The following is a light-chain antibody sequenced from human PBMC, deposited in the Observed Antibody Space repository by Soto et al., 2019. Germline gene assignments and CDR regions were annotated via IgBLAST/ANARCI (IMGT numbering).Light chain of an antibody. CDR2: DAS. J-gene: IGKJ5*01. V-gene: IGKV3-11*01. Sequence: EIVLTQSPATLSLSPGERATLSCRASQSVSNFLAWYQQKPGQPPRLLMYDASNRATGTPARFSGSGSGTDFTLTISSLEAEDFGIYYCQQRNTWPITFGQGTRLEIK. CDR1: QSVSNF. CDR3: QQRNTWPIT.